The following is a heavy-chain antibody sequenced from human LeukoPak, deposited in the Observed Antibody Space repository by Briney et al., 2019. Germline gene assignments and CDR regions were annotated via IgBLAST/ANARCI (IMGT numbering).Heavy chain of an antibody. V-gene: IGHV1-18*01. D-gene: IGHD3/OR15-3a*01. CDR1: GFTFSSYG. CDR2: ISGYNGDT. CDR3: ARDRGFLTGYYTSDFDY. J-gene: IGHJ4*02. Sequence: GGSLRLSCAASGFTFSSYGMSWVRQAPGQGLEWMGWISGYNGDTEYAENLQGRVSIATDTSTATAHMELRSLRSDDTAVYYCARDRGFLTGYYTSDFDYWGQGTLVTVSS.